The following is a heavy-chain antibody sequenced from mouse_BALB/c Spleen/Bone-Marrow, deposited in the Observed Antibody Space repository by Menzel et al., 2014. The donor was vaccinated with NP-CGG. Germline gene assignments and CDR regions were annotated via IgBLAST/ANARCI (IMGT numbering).Heavy chain of an antibody. J-gene: IGHJ1*01. Sequence: VQLKQSGPELVKPGASVKMSYKASGYTFTSYVMHWVKQKPGQGLEWIGYINPYNDGTKYNEKFKGKATLTSDKSSSTAYMELSSLTSEDSAVYYCARSLYGYDWYFDVWGAGTTVTVSS. CDR1: GYTFTSYV. V-gene: IGHV1-14*01. CDR2: INPYNDGT. D-gene: IGHD2-2*01. CDR3: ARSLYGYDWYFDV.